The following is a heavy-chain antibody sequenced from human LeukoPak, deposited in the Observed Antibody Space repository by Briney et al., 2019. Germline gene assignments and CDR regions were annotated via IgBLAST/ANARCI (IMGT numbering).Heavy chain of an antibody. D-gene: IGHD6-19*01. J-gene: IGHJ4*02. CDR2: ISSSSSYI. CDR1: GFTFSSYT. V-gene: IGHV3-21*01. CDR3: ARGIAVAVLDY. Sequence: GGSLRLSCAASGFTFSSYTMNWVRLAPGKGLEWVSSISSSSSYIYYADSVKGRFTISRDNAKNSLYLQMNSLRAEDTAVYYCARGIAVAVLDYWGQGTLVTVSS.